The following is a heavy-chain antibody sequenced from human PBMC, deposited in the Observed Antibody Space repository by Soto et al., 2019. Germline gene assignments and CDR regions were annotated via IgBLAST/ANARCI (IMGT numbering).Heavy chain of an antibody. CDR2: INAGIGNT. CDR1: GYTFTSYA. Sequence: QVQLVQSGAEEKKPGASVKVSCKASGYTFTSYAMHWVRQAPGQRLEWMGWINAGIGNTKYSQKFQGRVTITRDTSASTAYMERSSLRSEDTAVYYCARDLYYDFWSGCFDYWGQGTLVTVSS. J-gene: IGHJ4*02. V-gene: IGHV1-3*05. CDR3: ARDLYYDFWSGCFDY. D-gene: IGHD3-3*01.